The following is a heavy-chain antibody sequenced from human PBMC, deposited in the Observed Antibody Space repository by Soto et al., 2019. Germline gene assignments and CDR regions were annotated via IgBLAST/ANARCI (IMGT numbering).Heavy chain of an antibody. D-gene: IGHD2-8*01. Sequence: SQTLSLTCAISGDSVSTNSVTWNWIRQSPSRGLEWLGRTYYRSKWFNDYAVSVKGRITINPDTSNNQLSLQLNSVTPDDTAVNYCVRLIGNSWLDSWGQETLVTVSS. CDR3: VRLIGNSWLDS. V-gene: IGHV6-1*01. CDR1: GDSVSTNSVT. J-gene: IGHJ5*01. CDR2: TYYRSKWFN.